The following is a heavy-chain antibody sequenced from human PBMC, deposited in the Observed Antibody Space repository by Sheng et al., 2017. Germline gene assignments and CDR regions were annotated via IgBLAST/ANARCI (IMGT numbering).Heavy chain of an antibody. CDR1: GGTFSSYA. D-gene: IGHD2-21*01. CDR3: ARDAYCGGDCYSGWFDP. V-gene: IGHV1-69*05. J-gene: IGHJ5*02. CDR2: IIPIFGTA. Sequence: QVQLVQSGAEVKKPGSSVKVSCKASGGTFSSYAISWVRPGPWDKGLSGMGGIIPIFGTANYAQKFQGRVTITTDESTSTAYMELSSLRSEDTAVYYCARDAYCGGDCYSGWFDPWGQGTLVTVS.